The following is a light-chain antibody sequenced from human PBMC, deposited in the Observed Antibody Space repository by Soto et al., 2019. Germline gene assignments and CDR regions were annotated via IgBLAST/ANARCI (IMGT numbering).Light chain of an antibody. Sequence: EIVLTKSPATLSLSPGERATLSCRASQSVSSSLAWYQQKPGQAPRLLMYDASNRATGIPARFSGSGSGTDFTHTISSLEPEDFAFYYCQQRSNWPLTFGGGTKVEIK. CDR2: DAS. CDR1: QSVSSS. V-gene: IGKV3-11*01. J-gene: IGKJ4*01. CDR3: QQRSNWPLT.